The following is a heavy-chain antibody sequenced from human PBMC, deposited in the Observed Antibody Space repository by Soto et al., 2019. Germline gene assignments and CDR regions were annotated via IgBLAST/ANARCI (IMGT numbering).Heavy chain of an antibody. CDR2: INHSGST. Sequence: PSETLSLTCAVYGGSFSGYYWSWIRQPPGKGLEWIGEINHSGSTNYNPSLKSRVTISVDKSKNQFSLKLSSVTAADTAVYYCARGRLWSQLPTWWGQGNLVTVSS. V-gene: IGHV4-34*01. J-gene: IGHJ1*01. D-gene: IGHD3-10*01. CDR3: ARGRLWSQLPTW. CDR1: GGSFSGYY.